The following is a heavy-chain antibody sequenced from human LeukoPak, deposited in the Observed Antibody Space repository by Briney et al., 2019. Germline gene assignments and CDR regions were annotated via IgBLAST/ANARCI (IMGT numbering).Heavy chain of an antibody. Sequence: PGGSLRLSCAASGFTFSSYGMHWVRQAPGKGLEWVAVISYDGSNKYYADSVKGRYTISRDNSKNTLYLQMNSLRAEDTAVYYCANGGGATRYWGQGTLVTVSS. CDR1: GFTFSSYG. CDR2: ISYDGSNK. D-gene: IGHD1-26*01. V-gene: IGHV3-30*18. J-gene: IGHJ4*02. CDR3: ANGGGATRY.